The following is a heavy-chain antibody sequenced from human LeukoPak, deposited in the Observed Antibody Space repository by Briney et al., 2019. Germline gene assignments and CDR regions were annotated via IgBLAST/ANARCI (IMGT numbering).Heavy chain of an antibody. D-gene: IGHD7-27*01. Sequence: PSETLSLTCTVSGASISHYYWSWIRQPPGRGLEWIGCAFYTGSTNYNPSLKSRVTISIDTSKNQFSLKLSSVTAADTAVYYCARGANWGSPDYWGQGTLVTVSS. V-gene: IGHV4-59*01. CDR3: ARGANWGSPDY. J-gene: IGHJ4*02. CDR2: AFYTGST. CDR1: GASISHYY.